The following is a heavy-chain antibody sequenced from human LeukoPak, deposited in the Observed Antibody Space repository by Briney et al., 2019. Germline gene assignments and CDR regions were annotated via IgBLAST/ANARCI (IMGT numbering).Heavy chain of an antibody. V-gene: IGHV3-21*01. CDR1: GFSFRTFW. CDR3: ARGGSSRFCLGY. Sequence: GGSLRLSCAASGFSFRTFWIHWLRQVPGKGLEWVSSISSSSSYIYYADSVKGRFTISRDNAKNSLYLQMNSLRAEDTAVYYCARGGSSRFCLGYWGQGTLVTVSS. D-gene: IGHD6-6*01. J-gene: IGHJ4*02. CDR2: ISSSSSYI.